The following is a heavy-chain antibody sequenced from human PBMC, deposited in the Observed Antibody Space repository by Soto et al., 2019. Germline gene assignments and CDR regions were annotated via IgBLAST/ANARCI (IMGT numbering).Heavy chain of an antibody. CDR2: ISAYNGNT. Sequence: ASVKVSCKASGYTFPSYGISWVRQAPGQGLEWMGWISAYNGNTNYAQKLQGRVTMTTDTSTSTAYMELRSLRSDDTAVYYCASGPPYSDKQPLGYWGQGTLVTVSS. CDR1: GYTFPSYG. V-gene: IGHV1-18*01. D-gene: IGHD5-12*01. J-gene: IGHJ4*02. CDR3: ASGPPYSDKQPLGY.